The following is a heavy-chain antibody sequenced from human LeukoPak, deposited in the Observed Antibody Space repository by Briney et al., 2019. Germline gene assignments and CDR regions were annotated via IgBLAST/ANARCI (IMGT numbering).Heavy chain of an antibody. CDR1: GGTFSSYA. Sequence: SVKVSCKASGGTFSSYAISWVRQAPGQGLEWVGGIIPIFGTANYAEKVQGRVTITADESTSTAYMELSGLRSEDTAVYYCARAYDFWSGYYFIEFDYWGQGTLVTVSS. D-gene: IGHD3-3*01. J-gene: IGHJ4*02. CDR3: ARAYDFWSGYYFIEFDY. V-gene: IGHV1-69*01. CDR2: IIPIFGTA.